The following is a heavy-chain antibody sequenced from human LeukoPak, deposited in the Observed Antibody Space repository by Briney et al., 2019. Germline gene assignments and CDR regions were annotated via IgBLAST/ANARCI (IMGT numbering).Heavy chain of an antibody. V-gene: IGHV3-74*01. CDR1: GFTFTSYW. CDR2: INSDGSST. J-gene: IGHJ3*02. CDR3: ARPQHGDLYAFDI. Sequence: PGGSLRLSCAASGFTFTSYWMHWVRQALGKGLVWVSRINSDGSSTTYADSVKGRFTISRDNAKNTLYLQMNSLRAEDTAVYYCARPQHGDLYAFDIWGQGTMVTVFS. D-gene: IGHD4-17*01.